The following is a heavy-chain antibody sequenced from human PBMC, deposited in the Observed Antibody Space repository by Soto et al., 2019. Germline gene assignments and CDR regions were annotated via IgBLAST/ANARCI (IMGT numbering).Heavy chain of an antibody. D-gene: IGHD3-22*01. CDR2: ISSSSSTI. J-gene: IGHJ4*02. CDR3: ARVIRDGSGSIDY. V-gene: IGHV3-48*02. CDR1: GFTFSTYN. Sequence: GGSLRLSCAASGFTFSTYNMNWVRQAPGKGLEWVSYISSSSSTIYYADSVKGRFTISRDNAKNSLYLQMNSLRDEDTAVYYCARVIRDGSGSIDYWGQGTLVTVSS.